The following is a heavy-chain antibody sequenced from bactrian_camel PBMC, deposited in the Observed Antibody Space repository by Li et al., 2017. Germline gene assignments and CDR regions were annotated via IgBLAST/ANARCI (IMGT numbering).Heavy chain of an antibody. D-gene: IGHD6*01. CDR1: GNRFRTYC. J-gene: IGHJ6*01. Sequence: VQLVESGGGSVQAGGSLTLSCEASGNRFRTYCMGWFRQVSGKEREVVATIDSAAKTTYADSVKGRFTISRDNAKRTLYLQMNNLKPEDTGVYYCTADPFAVVAGSRTCAGAWSQGTQVTVS. CDR2: IDSAAKT. CDR3: TADPFAVVAGSRTCAGA. V-gene: IGHV3S53*01.